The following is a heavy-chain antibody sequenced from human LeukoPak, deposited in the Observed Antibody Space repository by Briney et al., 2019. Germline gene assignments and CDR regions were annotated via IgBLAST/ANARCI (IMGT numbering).Heavy chain of an antibody. D-gene: IGHD3-16*01. V-gene: IGHV1-69*13. Sequence: SVKVSCKASGYTCTGYYMYWVRQAPGQGLEWMGRIIPIFGTANYAQKFQGRVTITADESTSTAYMELSSLRSEDTAVYYCARDYEAKPPRYNWFDPWGQGTLVTVSS. CDR2: IIPIFGTA. CDR1: GYTCTGYY. J-gene: IGHJ5*02. CDR3: ARDYEAKPPRYNWFDP.